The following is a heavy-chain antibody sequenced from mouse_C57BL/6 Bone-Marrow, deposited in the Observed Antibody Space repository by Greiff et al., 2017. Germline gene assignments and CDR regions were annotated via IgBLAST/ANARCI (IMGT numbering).Heavy chain of an antibody. D-gene: IGHD1-1*01. CDR2: IWSGGST. Sequence: VKLMESGPGLVQPSQSLSITCTVSGFSFTSYGVHWVRQSPGKGLEWLGVIWSGGSTDYNAAFISRLSISKDNSKSQVFFKMNSLQADDTAIYYCARGYYGSSHVYFDYWGQGTTLTVSS. CDR3: ARGYYGSSHVYFDY. CDR1: GFSFTSYG. J-gene: IGHJ2*01. V-gene: IGHV2-2*01.